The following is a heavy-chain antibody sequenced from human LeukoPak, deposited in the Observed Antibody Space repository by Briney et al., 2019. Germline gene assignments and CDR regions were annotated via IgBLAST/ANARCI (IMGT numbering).Heavy chain of an antibody. D-gene: IGHD2-15*01. CDR2: INHSGST. CDR1: GGSISGYY. J-gene: IGHJ6*02. V-gene: IGHV4-34*01. CDR3: ARADIVVVVAAPSYGMDV. Sequence: PSETLSLTCTVSGGSISGYYWSWIRQPPGKGLEWIGEINHSGSTNYNPSLKSRVTISVDTSKNQFSLKLSSVTAADTAVYYCARADIVVVVAAPSYGMDVWGQGTTVTVSS.